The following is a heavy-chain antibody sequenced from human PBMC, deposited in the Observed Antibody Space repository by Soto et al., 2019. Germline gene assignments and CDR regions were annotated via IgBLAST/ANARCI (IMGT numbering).Heavy chain of an antibody. CDR1: GDSVSGASYY. CDR3: ARDIRGYSRAFDF. J-gene: IGHJ4*02. D-gene: IGHD5-18*01. Sequence: SETLSLTCTVSGDSVSGASYYWTWIRQSPGKGLEWIGYIYYSGSTTYNPSLKSRVTISIDTAKNQFSLILTSVTPADTAVYYCARDIRGYSRAFDFWGQGTLVTVSS. CDR2: IYYSGST. V-gene: IGHV4-61*01.